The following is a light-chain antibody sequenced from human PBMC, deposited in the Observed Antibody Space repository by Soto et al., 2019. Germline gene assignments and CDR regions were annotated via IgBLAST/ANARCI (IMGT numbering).Light chain of an antibody. CDR3: AAWDDSPNGPV. Sequence: QSVLTQPPSASGTPGQRVTISCSGSSSNIGSNAVNWYQQLPGTAPKLLIHSNNQRPSGVPDRFSGSKSGTSASLAISGLQSEDEADYYCAAWDDSPNGPVFGGGTKLTVL. J-gene: IGLJ2*01. CDR1: SSNIGSNA. V-gene: IGLV1-44*01. CDR2: SNN.